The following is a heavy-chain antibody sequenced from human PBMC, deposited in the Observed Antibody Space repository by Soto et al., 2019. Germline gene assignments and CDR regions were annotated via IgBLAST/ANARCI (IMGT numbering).Heavy chain of an antibody. V-gene: IGHV4-34*01. Sequence: QVQLQQWGAGLLKPSETLSLTCAVYGGSFSGYQWTWIRQTPGKGLEWIGEINDSGNIHYNPSFKGPVPIILLTPTKHISRTLSPVAAADTAVYSCARGLILCFASGSRRGGHYYYMDVWGEGTTVIVSS. CDR3: ARGLILCFASGSRRGGHYYYMDV. J-gene: IGHJ6*03. CDR1: GGSFSGYQ. D-gene: IGHD3-10*01. CDR2: INDSGNI.